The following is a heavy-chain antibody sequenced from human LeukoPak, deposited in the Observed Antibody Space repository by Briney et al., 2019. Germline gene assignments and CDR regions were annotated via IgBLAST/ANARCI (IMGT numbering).Heavy chain of an antibody. CDR2: IYYSGST. J-gene: IGHJ4*02. V-gene: IGHV4-39*01. CDR1: GGSISSSSYY. D-gene: IGHD4-17*01. Sequence: SETLSLTCTVSGGSISSSSYYWGWIRQPPGKGLEWIGSIYYSGSTYYNPSLKSRVTISVDTFKNQFSLKLSSVTAADTAVYYCATDYGRYFDYWGQGTLVTVSS. CDR3: ATDYGRYFDY.